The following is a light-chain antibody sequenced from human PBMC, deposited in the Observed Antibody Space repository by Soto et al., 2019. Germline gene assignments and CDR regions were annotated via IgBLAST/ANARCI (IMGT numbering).Light chain of an antibody. J-gene: IGKJ1*01. Sequence: AIRMTQSPSSLSASTGDRVTITCRASQGISSYLAWYQQKPGNAPKLLIYAASTLQSEVPSRLSGTGSGTDFTLTISCLQSEDVATYYCQQYYSYPRTFGQGTKVEI. V-gene: IGKV1-8*01. CDR3: QQYYSYPRT. CDR2: AAS. CDR1: QGISSY.